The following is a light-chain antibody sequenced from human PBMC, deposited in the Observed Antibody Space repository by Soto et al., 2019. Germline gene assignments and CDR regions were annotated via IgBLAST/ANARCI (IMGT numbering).Light chain of an antibody. Sequence: EIQMTQSPSSLSASVGDSVTITCHASQDIKKYLNWYQQKPGKAPKLMIYGASSLQIEVPSRCSAIVSWTDFTFTISGLQPEDIATYFCKQYNNFPLTFGAGTKVEI. CDR3: KQYNNFPLT. CDR2: GAS. CDR1: QDIKKY. J-gene: IGKJ4*01. V-gene: IGKV1-33*01.